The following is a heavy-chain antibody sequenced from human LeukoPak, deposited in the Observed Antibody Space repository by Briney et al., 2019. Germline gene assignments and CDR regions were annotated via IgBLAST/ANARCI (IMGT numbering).Heavy chain of an antibody. D-gene: IGHD2-15*01. CDR3: ARIGGPECSGATCYPDY. CDR1: GGTFSSYA. Sequence: APVKVSCKASGGTFSSYAISWVRQAPGQGLEWMGGIIPIFGTANYAQKFQGRVTITADESTSTAYMELSSLRSEDTAVYYCARIGGPECSGATCYPDYWGQGTLVTVSS. V-gene: IGHV1-69*13. CDR2: IIPIFGTA. J-gene: IGHJ4*02.